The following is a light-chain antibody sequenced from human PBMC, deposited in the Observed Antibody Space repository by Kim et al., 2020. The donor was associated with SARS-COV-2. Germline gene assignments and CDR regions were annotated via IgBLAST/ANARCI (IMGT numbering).Light chain of an antibody. Sequence: QSALTQPRSVSGSPGQSVTISCTGTSSDVGGYNYVSWYQQHPDKAPKLMIYDVTERPSGVPDRFSASKSGNTASLTISGLQADDEADYYCCSYAGSPPYVFGTGTKVTVL. CDR1: SSDVGGYNY. CDR3: CSYAGSPPYV. J-gene: IGLJ1*01. V-gene: IGLV2-11*01. CDR2: DVT.